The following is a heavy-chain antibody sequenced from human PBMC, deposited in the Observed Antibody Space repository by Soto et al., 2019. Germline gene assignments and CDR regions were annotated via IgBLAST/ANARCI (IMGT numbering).Heavy chain of an antibody. CDR3: AKGQYPLGYLDY. V-gene: IGHV3-9*01. D-gene: IGHD2-2*01. J-gene: IGHJ4*02. CDR1: GFTFGDYA. Sequence: EVPLVESGGGLVQPGRSLRLSCAASGFTFGDYAMHWVRQAPGKGLEWGSGISWKSDSIGYVDSVQGRFTISRDNSKNSLYLQLNSLRPEDTALYYCAKGQYPLGYLDYWGQGALVTVSS. CDR2: ISWKSDSI.